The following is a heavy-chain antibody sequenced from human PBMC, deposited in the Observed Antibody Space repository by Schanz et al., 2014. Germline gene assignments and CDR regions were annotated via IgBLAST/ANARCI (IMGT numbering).Heavy chain of an antibody. CDR2: FDAHDGRA. J-gene: IGHJ4*02. D-gene: IGHD1-1*01. V-gene: IGHV3-NL1*01. Sequence: QVQLVESGGGVVQPGRSLRLSCAASGFMFSSYGMHWVRQAPGKGLEWVSGFDAHDGRAYYADSAKGRFTISRDNSKSTLYVEMNSLRAEDTALYYCARDRRNADLDYWGQGTLVTVSS. CDR3: ARDRRNADLDY. CDR1: GFMFSSYG.